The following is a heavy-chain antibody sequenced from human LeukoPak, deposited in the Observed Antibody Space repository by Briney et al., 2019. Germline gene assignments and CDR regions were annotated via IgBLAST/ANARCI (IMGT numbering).Heavy chain of an antibody. CDR2: IYSGGNT. D-gene: IGHD4-17*01. V-gene: IGHV3-66*01. J-gene: IGHJ1*01. CDR1: GFTVSTIY. CDR3: ARGYGDHVGPFYFQH. Sequence: GGSLRLSCAASGFTVSTIYMTWVRQAPGKGLEWVSIIYSGGNTYYADSVKGRFTISRDNSKNTLYLQMNSQRVEDTAVYYCARGYGDHVGPFYFQHWGQGTLVTVSS.